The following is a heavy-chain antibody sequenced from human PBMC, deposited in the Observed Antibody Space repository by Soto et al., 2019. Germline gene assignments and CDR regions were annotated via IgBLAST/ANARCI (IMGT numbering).Heavy chain of an antibody. CDR2: IYWDDDK. CDR1: GFSLTTSGVG. Sequence: QITLKESGPTLVKPTQTLTLTCTFSGFSLTTSGVGVGWIRQPPGKALEWLALIYWDDDKRYSPSLKNRLTITKDTSKKQVVLTMTNMDPVNTATYYCAHRRQQQLALYNWFDPWGQGTLVTVSS. D-gene: IGHD6-13*01. CDR3: AHRRQQQLALYNWFDP. V-gene: IGHV2-5*02. J-gene: IGHJ5*02.